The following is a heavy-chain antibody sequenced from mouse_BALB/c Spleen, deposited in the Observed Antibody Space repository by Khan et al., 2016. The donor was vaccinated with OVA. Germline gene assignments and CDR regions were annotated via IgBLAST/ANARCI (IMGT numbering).Heavy chain of an antibody. CDR3: AREVGYRYAVDY. CDR1: GYTFTNYG. D-gene: IGHD1-2*01. CDR2: INTYTGEP. Sequence: QIQLVQSGPELKKPGETVKNSCKASGYTFTNYGMNRVKQPPGKGLMWMGWINTYTGEPTYADDFMGRFASSLETSASTASLQINNLQNSDTATYVCAREVGYRYAVDYWGQGTSVTVSS. J-gene: IGHJ4*01. V-gene: IGHV9-3-1*01.